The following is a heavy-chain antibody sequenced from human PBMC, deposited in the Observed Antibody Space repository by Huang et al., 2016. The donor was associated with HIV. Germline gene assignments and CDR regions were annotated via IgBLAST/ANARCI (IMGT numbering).Heavy chain of an antibody. CDR3: ARGSLEYSVSSSLDY. CDR1: GGPFRSYS. J-gene: IGHJ4*02. CDR2: LMPVFDSP. D-gene: IGHD4-4*01. Sequence: QVQLLQSGAEVKKPGSSVKVSCKASGGPFRSYSIAWVRKAPGQGLEWMASLMPVFDSPNYAQKLQGRVRVTADESTSTVYMELRDLRPDDTAVYFCARGSLEYSVSSSLDYWGQGTHVTVSS. V-gene: IGHV1-69*13.